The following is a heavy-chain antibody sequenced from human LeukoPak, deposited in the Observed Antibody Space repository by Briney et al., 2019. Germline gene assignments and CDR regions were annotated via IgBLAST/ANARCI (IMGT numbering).Heavy chain of an antibody. Sequence: GGSLRLSCAASGFTFSSCAMSWVRQAPGKGLEWVSAISGSGGSTYYADSVKGRFTISRDNSKNTLYLQMNSLRAEDTAVYYCAKDPPAPIVGATTGNYWGQGTLVTVSS. CDR1: GFTFSSCA. J-gene: IGHJ4*02. CDR3: AKDPPAPIVGATTGNY. V-gene: IGHV3-23*01. CDR2: ISGSGGST. D-gene: IGHD1-26*01.